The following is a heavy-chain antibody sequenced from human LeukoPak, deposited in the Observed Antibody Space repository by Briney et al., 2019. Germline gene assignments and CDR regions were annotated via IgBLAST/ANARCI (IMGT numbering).Heavy chain of an antibody. V-gene: IGHV3-9*01. CDR2: ISWNSGSI. CDR1: GFTFDDYA. D-gene: IGHD5-12*01. J-gene: IGHJ4*02. CDR3: ARDRVGYPKYYFDY. Sequence: GGSLRLSCAASGFTFDDYAMHWVRQAPGKGLEWVSGISWNSGSIDYADSVKGRFTISRDSAKNSLYLQMNSLTDDDTAVYYCARDRVGYPKYYFDYWGQGTLVTVSS.